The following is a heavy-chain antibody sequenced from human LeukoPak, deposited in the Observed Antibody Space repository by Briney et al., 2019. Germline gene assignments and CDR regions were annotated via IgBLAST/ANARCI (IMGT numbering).Heavy chain of an antibody. CDR1: GYSISSGYY. CDR2: IYHSGGT. CDR3: ARDGWYISYMDV. D-gene: IGHD6-19*01. V-gene: IGHV4-38-2*02. Sequence: PSETLSLTCTVSGYSISSGYYWDWIRQPPGKGLEWIGSIYHSGGTYYNPSLKSRVTISVDTSKNQFSLKLSSVTAADTAVYYCARDGWYISYMDVWGKGTTVTVSS. J-gene: IGHJ6*03.